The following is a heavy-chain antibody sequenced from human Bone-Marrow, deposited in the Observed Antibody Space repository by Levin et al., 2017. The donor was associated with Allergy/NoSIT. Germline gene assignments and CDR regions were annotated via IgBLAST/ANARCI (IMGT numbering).Heavy chain of an antibody. CDR2: ISAYNGNT. Sequence: GASVKVSCKASGYTFTSYGISWVRQAPGQGLEWMGWISAYNGNTNYAQKLQGRVTMTTDTSTSTAYMELRSLRSDDTAVYYCARVSPCVGELLCEDIVAKSRGSNEFDYWGQGTLVTVSS. J-gene: IGHJ4*02. V-gene: IGHV1-18*01. CDR1: GYTFTSYG. D-gene: IGHD5-12*01. CDR3: ARVSPCVGELLCEDIVAKSRGSNEFDY.